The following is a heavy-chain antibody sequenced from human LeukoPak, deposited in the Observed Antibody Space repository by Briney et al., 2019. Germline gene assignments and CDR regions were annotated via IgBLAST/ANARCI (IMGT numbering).Heavy chain of an antibody. CDR3: ARAGLRVFDWSNSYYYAMDV. CDR2: ITHSGST. CDR1: GFTFSSYA. D-gene: IGHD3-9*01. J-gene: IGHJ6*02. V-gene: IGHV4-34*01. Sequence: GSLRLSCAASGFTFSSYAMSWVRQAPGKGLEWIGEITHSGSTNYNPSLKSRVTISVDTSKNQFSLKLSSVTAADTAAYYCARAGLRVFDWSNSYYYAMDVWGQGTTVSVSS.